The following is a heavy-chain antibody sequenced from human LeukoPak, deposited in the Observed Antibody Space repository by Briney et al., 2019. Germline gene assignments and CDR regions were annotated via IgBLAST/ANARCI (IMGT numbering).Heavy chain of an antibody. CDR3: ASVRGYSSGWYASGFDP. D-gene: IGHD6-19*01. CDR1: GYSISSGYY. V-gene: IGHV4-38-2*02. CDR2: IYHSGST. Sequence: SETLSLTCTVSGYSISSGYYWGWIRQPPGKGLEWIGSIYHSGSTYYNPSLKSRVTISLDTSKNQFSLKLSSVTAADTAVYYCASVRGYSSGWYASGFDPWGQGTLVTVSS. J-gene: IGHJ5*02.